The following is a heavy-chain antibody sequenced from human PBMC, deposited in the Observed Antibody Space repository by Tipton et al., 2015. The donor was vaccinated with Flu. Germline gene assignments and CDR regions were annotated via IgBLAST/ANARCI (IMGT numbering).Heavy chain of an antibody. CDR2: FYHSGSN. J-gene: IGHJ3*01. CDR3: ARGNAYDV. CDR1: GVSISTDDFY. Sequence: TLSLTCSVSGVSISTDDFYWSWFRQTPGRGLEWIGCFYHSGSNYYNPPLRSRVTISLDASKNQLSLQLKSVTAADTATYYCARGNAYDVWGHGTMVTVS. V-gene: IGHV4-30-4*01.